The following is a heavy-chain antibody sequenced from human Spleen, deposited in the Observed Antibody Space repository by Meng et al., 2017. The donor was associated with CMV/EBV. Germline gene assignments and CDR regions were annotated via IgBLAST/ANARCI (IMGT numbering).Heavy chain of an antibody. V-gene: IGHV3-30*02. D-gene: IGHD2-2*02. Sequence: GGSLRLSCAASGFKFSIYGMHWVRQAPGKGLEWVAFIRYDGSNKYYADSVKGRFTISRDNSRNTLYLQMNSLRAEDTAVYYCAKDLCSSTSCYTEYYYGMDVWGQGTTVTVSS. J-gene: IGHJ6*02. CDR1: GFKFSIYG. CDR2: IRYDGSNK. CDR3: AKDLCSSTSCYTEYYYGMDV.